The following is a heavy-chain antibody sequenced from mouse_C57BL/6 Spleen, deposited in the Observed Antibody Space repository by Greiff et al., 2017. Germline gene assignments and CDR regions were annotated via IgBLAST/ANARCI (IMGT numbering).Heavy chain of an antibody. CDR1: GFNIKDYY. V-gene: IGHV14-1*01. Sequence: EVQLQQSGAELVRPGASVKLSCTASGFNIKDYYMHWVKQRPEQGLEWIGRSDPEDGDTEYAPKFQGKATMTADTSSNTAYLQLSSLTSEDTAVYYCPITTVVATEGFAYWGQGTLGTVSA. CDR3: PITTVVATEGFAY. CDR2: SDPEDGDT. D-gene: IGHD1-1*01. J-gene: IGHJ3*01.